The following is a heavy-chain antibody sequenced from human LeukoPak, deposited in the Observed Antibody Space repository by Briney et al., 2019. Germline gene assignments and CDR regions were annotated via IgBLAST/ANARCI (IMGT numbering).Heavy chain of an antibody. Sequence: PGGSLRLSCAASGFTFSSFAMSWVRQAPGKGLEWVSDSTNGFGTFYADSVKGRFTVPRDNSKNTVYLQMNSLTVEDTAVYYCAKDPEDNSGWYGPDYWGQGTLVTVSS. J-gene: IGHJ4*02. CDR1: GFTFSSFA. V-gene: IGHV3-23*01. CDR3: AKDPEDNSGWYGPDY. CDR2: STNGFGT. D-gene: IGHD6-19*01.